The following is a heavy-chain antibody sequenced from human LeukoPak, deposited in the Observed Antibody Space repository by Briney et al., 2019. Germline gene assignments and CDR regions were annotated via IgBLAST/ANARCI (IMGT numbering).Heavy chain of an antibody. CDR2: INSDGCEG. CDR1: GFSFSRLW. CDR3: ARGLVAVAGTRDY. J-gene: IGHJ4*02. V-gene: IGHV3-7*03. D-gene: IGHD6-19*01. Sequence: GGSLRLSCAVSGFSFSRLWRSWSGQAPGTGLEWVGSINSDGCEGYYADVVKGRFTISRDNAKNSLYLQINSLRAEDTAVYYCARGLVAVAGTRDYRGQGTLVTVSS.